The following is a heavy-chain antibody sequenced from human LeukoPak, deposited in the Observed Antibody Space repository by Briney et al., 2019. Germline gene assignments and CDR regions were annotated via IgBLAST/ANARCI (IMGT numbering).Heavy chain of an antibody. J-gene: IGHJ3*01. D-gene: IGHD3-16*01. V-gene: IGHV1-69*10. CDR1: GGTFASYA. Sequence: SVKVSCKASGGTFASYAINWVRQAPGQGLEWMGGIIPMFAITHCAQKFQDRVTITADKFTSTAYMELSSLRSEDSAVYFCTRLGAYSPPSTGGNAFDLWGQGTLVTVSS. CDR2: IIPMFAIT. CDR3: TRLGAYSPPSTGGNAFDL.